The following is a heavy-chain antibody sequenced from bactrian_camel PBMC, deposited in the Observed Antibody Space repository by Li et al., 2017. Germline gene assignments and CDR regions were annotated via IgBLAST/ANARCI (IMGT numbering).Heavy chain of an antibody. V-gene: IGHV3S53*01. D-gene: IGHD2*01. CDR2: IDSAGKT. Sequence: VQLVESGGGSVQAGGSLRISCVSSESIDKNVCMGWFRSAQGKEREGVAAIDSAGKTIYADSVKGRFTIWKDSAQATLYLQMDNLKPDDSGVYYCAAVAFDCPVRWTTPNFFDYWGQGTQVTVS. CDR1: ESIDKNVC. CDR3: AAVAFDCPVRWTTPNFFDY. J-gene: IGHJ6*01.